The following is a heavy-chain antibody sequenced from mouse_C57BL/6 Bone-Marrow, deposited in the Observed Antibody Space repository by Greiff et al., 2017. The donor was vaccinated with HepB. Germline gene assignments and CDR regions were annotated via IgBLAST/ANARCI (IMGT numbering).Heavy chain of an antibody. CDR2: IWTGGGT. CDR3: ARKGTTVGYCYAMDY. V-gene: IGHV2-9-1*01. CDR1: GFTFTSYA. Sequence: VQLVESGPGLVAPSQCLSISCTVSGFTFTSYAISWVRQPPGKGLEWLGVIWTGGGTNYNSALKYRLSISNEYSKSQVFLKMNSLLTDDTARYYGARKGTTVGYCYAMDYWGQGTSVTVSS. J-gene: IGHJ4*01. D-gene: IGHD1-1*01.